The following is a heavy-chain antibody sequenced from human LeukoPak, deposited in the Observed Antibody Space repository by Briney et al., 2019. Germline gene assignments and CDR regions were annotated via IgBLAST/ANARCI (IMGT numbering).Heavy chain of an antibody. V-gene: IGHV3-30*04. CDR1: GYTFTGYY. CDR2: ISYDGSNK. Sequence: SCKASGYTFTGYYMHWVRQAPGKGLEWVAVISYDGSNKYYADSVKGRFTISRDNSKNTLYLQMNSLRAEDTAVYYCARDSLGDPTYYFDYWGQGTLVTVSS. CDR3: ARDSLGDPTYYFDY. D-gene: IGHD3-10*01. J-gene: IGHJ4*02.